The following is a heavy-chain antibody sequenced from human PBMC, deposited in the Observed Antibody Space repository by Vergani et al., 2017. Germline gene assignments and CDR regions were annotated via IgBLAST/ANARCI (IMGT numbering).Heavy chain of an antibody. Sequence: QVQLQQWGAGLLKPSETLSLTCAVYGGSFSGYYWSWIRQPPGKGLEWIGEINHSGSTNYNPSLKSRVPISVDTSKNQFSLKLSSVTAADTAVYYCARRMGWVGAAGFWGQGTMVTVSS. J-gene: IGHJ3*01. CDR3: ARRMGWVGAAGF. CDR2: INHSGST. CDR1: GGSFSGYY. D-gene: IGHD1-26*01. V-gene: IGHV4-34*01.